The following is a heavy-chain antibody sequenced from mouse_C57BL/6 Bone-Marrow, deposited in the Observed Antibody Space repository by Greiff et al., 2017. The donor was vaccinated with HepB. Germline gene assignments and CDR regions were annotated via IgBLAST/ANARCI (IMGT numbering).Heavy chain of an antibody. J-gene: IGHJ1*03. CDR2: INPSNGGT. D-gene: IGHD1-1*01. V-gene: IGHV1-53*01. Sequence: VQLQQPGTELVKPGASVKLSCKASGYTFTSYWMHWVKQRPGQGLEWIGNINPSNGGTNYNEKFKSKATLTVDKSSSTAYMQLSSLTSEDSAVYYCARSGYGSTDWYFDVWGTGTTVTVSS. CDR3: ARSGYGSTDWYFDV. CDR1: GYTFTSYW.